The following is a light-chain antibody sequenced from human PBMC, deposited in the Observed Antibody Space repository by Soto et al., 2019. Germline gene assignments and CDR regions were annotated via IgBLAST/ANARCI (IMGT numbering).Light chain of an antibody. J-gene: IGLJ1*01. CDR1: SSDVGGYKY. CDR3: SSYTSSISYV. CDR2: DVS. V-gene: IGLV2-14*01. Sequence: QSALTQPASVSGSPGQSITISCTGTSSDVGGYKYVSWYQQHPGKAPKLMIYDVSNRTSGVSNRFSGYKSGNTASLTISGLQAEDEDDYYFSSYTSSISYVFVTGTKLTVL.